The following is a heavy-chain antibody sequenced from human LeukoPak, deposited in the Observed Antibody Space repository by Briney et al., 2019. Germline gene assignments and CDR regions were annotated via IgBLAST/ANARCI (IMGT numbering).Heavy chain of an antibody. CDR3: ARSAVPYSSGWSSYYFDY. CDR2: IYPGDSDT. V-gene: IGHV5-51*01. D-gene: IGHD6-19*01. Sequence: GESLKISCKGSGYSFTSYWIGWVRHMRGKDLEWLGIIYPGDSDTRYSPSFQGQVTISADKSISTAYLQWSSLKASDTAMYYCARSAVPYSSGWSSYYFDYWGQGTLVTVSS. CDR1: GYSFTSYW. J-gene: IGHJ4*02.